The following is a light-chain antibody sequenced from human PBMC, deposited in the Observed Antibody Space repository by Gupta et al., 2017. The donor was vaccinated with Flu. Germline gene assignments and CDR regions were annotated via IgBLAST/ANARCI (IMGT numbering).Light chain of an antibody. CDR2: QDD. CDR3: PESNSNSVV. Sequence: SYDLTQPPSVSVSPGQTASITCSGHKLGDKYTSWYQQKPGRSPVLVLYQDDQRPSGIPELFYGSTSGTTAHTNIGGTQDVDDDYYYWPESNSNSVVFGGGTKMTVI. J-gene: IGLJ2*01. V-gene: IGLV3-1*01. CDR1: KLGDKY.